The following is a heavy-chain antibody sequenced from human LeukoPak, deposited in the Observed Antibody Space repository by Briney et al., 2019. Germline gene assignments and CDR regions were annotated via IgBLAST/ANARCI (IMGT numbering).Heavy chain of an antibody. V-gene: IGHV4-39*01. J-gene: IGHJ4*02. CDR2: IYYSGST. CDR1: GGSISSSSYY. D-gene: IGHD6-13*01. Sequence: KPSETLSLTCTVSGGSISSSSYYWGWIRQPPGKGLEWIGSIYYSGSTYYNPSLKSRVTISVDTSKNQFSLKLSSVTAAGTAVYYCARGRQLALDYWGQGTLVTVSS. CDR3: ARGRQLALDY.